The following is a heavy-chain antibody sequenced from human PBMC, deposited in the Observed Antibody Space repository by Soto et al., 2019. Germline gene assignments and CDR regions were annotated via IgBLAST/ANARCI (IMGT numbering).Heavy chain of an antibody. Sequence: GGSLRLSCAASGFTVSSNYMSWVRQAPGKGLEWVSVIYSGGSTYYADSVKGRFTISRDNSKNTLYLQMNSLRAEDTAVYYCARDQGGRQPDPGLYYYYGMDVWGQGTTVTVSS. CDR2: IYSGGST. J-gene: IGHJ6*02. CDR3: ARDQGGRQPDPGLYYYYGMDV. D-gene: IGHD1-26*01. V-gene: IGHV3-53*01. CDR1: GFTVSSNY.